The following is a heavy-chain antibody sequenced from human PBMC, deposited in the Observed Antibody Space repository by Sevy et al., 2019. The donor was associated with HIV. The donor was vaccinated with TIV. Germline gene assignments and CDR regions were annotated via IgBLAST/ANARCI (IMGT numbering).Heavy chain of an antibody. CDR2: ISGSGGST. Sequence: GGSLRLSCTASGFTFRSYAMSWVRQAPGKGLEWVSAISGSGGSTYYADSVKGRFTISRDNSKNTLFLQMNGLRAEDTAVYYCAKVSGSGSYRVPPDAFDIWGQGTMVTVSS. CDR3: AKVSGSGSYRVPPDAFDI. CDR1: GFTFRSYA. D-gene: IGHD3-10*01. J-gene: IGHJ3*02. V-gene: IGHV3-23*01.